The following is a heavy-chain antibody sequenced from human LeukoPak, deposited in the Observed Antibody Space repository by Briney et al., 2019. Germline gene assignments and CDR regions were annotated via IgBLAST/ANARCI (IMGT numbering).Heavy chain of an antibody. Sequence: ASVKVSCKASGYTFTSYGISWVRQAPGQGLEWMGWISAYNGNTNYAQKLQGRITMTTDTSTSTAYMELRSLRSDDTAVYYCARDQNGFPVYIEDYYYYYMDVWGKGTTVTVSS. D-gene: IGHD2-15*01. CDR1: GYTFTSYG. CDR3: ARDQNGFPVYIEDYYYYYMDV. CDR2: ISAYNGNT. J-gene: IGHJ6*03. V-gene: IGHV1-18*01.